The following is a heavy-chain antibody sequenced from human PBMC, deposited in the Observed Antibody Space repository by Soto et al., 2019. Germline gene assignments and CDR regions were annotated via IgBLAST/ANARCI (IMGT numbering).Heavy chain of an antibody. CDR1: GFTFDDYA. CDR2: ISWNSGSI. V-gene: IGHV3-9*01. Sequence: PGGSLRLSCAASGFTFDDYAMHWVRQAPGKGLEWVSGISWNSGSIGYADSVKGRFTISRDNAKNSLYLQMNSLRAEDAALYYCATCNDILTGCPPFDYWGQGTLVTVSS. D-gene: IGHD3-9*01. J-gene: IGHJ4*02. CDR3: ATCNDILTGCPPFDY.